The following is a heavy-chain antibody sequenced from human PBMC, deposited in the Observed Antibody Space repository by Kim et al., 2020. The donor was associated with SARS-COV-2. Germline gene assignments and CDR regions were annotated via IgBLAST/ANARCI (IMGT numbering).Heavy chain of an antibody. Sequence: GGSLRLSCAASGFTFSSYGMHWVRQAPGKGLEWVAVMSYDGSDKYYADSVKGRFTISRDNSKNTLYLQMNSLRAEDTAVYYCAKDQGYCSSTSCFGYYYYYVMDVWGQGTTVTVSS. CDR2: MSYDGSDK. V-gene: IGHV3-30*18. D-gene: IGHD2-2*01. CDR1: GFTFSSYG. J-gene: IGHJ6*02. CDR3: AKDQGYCSSTSCFGYYYYYVMDV.